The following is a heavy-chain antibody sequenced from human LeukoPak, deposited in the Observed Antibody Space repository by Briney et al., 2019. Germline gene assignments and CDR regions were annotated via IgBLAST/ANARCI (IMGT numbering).Heavy chain of an antibody. D-gene: IGHD2-15*01. J-gene: IGHJ4*02. CDR2: IKQDGSEK. CDR1: RFTFRNYW. CDR3: ARGTHDIVVVVATTQIDY. Sequence: GGSLRLSCAASRFTFRNYWLSWVRQAPGKGLEGVANIKQDGSEKYYVDSVKGRFTISSDNAKNSLYLQINSLRAEDTAVYYCARGTHDIVVVVATTQIDYWGQGTLVTVSS. V-gene: IGHV3-7*03.